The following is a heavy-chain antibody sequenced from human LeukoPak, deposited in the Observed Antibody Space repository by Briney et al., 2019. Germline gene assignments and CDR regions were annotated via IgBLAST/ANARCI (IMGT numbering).Heavy chain of an antibody. CDR3: ARDLGTTETGDDY. J-gene: IGHJ4*02. CDR2: IRGKASGGAT. D-gene: IGHD4-17*01. CDR1: GFTFGDYR. V-gene: IGHV3-49*04. Sequence: PGGSLRLSCTTSGFTFGDYRINWVRQAPGKGLEWVGVIRGKASGGATDYAASVKGRFTISRDDSKRIAYLQMSRLKVEDTAVYYCARDLGTTETGDDYWGKGTLVTVS.